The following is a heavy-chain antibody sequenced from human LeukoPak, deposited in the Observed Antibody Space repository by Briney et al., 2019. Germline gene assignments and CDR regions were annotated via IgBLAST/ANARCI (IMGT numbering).Heavy chain of an antibody. V-gene: IGHV3-23*01. CDR1: GFTFAIYG. D-gene: IGHD4-17*01. J-gene: IGHJ4*02. CDR3: AREMDGDYSFDS. Sequence: GGSLRLSCAASGFTFAIYGMSWVRQAPGKGLEWVSALSGSGSTTYYADSVKGRFTISRDNSKNTLYLQMNSLRAEDTAVYYCAREMDGDYSFDSWGQGSLVTVSS. CDR2: LSGSGSTT.